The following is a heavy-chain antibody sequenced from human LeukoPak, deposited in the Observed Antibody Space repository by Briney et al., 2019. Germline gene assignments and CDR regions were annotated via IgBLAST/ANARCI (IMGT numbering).Heavy chain of an antibody. D-gene: IGHD5-18*01. Sequence: SETLSLTCTVSGGSISSYYWSWIRQPPGKGLEWIGYIYYSGSTNYNPSLKSRVTISVDTSKDQFSLKLSSVTAADTAVYYCARGGYSYGDDAFDIWGQGTMVTVSS. CDR2: IYYSGST. V-gene: IGHV4-59*01. J-gene: IGHJ3*02. CDR1: GGSISSYY. CDR3: ARGGYSYGDDAFDI.